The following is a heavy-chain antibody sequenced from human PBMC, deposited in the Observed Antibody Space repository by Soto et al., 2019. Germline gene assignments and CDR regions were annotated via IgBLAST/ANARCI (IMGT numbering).Heavy chain of an antibody. CDR2: INHSGST. Sequence: ASETLSLTCAVYGGSFSGYYWSWIRQPPGKGLEWIGEINHSGSTNYNPSLKSRVTISVDTSKNQFSLKLSSVTAADTAVYYCARHYYGSGSYYGYYYYYGMDVWGQGTTVTVSS. V-gene: IGHV4-34*01. CDR3: ARHYYGSGSYYGYYYYYGMDV. CDR1: GGSFSGYY. J-gene: IGHJ6*02. D-gene: IGHD3-10*01.